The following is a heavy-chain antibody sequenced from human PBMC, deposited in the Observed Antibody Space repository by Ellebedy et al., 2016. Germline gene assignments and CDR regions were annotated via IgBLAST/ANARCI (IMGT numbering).Heavy chain of an antibody. CDR3: ARLAITMVRGWFDP. Sequence: GESLKISXQGSGYSFSNYWISWVRQMPGKGLEWMGRIDPSHSYINYSPSFQGYVTISADKSISAAYLQWSSLKASDSALYYCARLAITMVRGWFDPWGQGTLVTVSS. V-gene: IGHV5-10-1*01. J-gene: IGHJ5*02. CDR2: IDPSHSYI. D-gene: IGHD3-10*01. CDR1: GYSFSNYW.